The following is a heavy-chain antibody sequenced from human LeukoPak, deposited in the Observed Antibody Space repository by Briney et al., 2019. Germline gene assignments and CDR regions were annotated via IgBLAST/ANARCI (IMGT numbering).Heavy chain of an antibody. J-gene: IGHJ4*02. CDR2: IIPSRGIA. D-gene: IGHD3-10*01. CDR1: GSTFSSYA. CDR3: ASSYGSGSYADE. V-gene: IGHV1-69*04. Sequence: SVKLCCKSSGSTFSSYAISLVRQAPGQGLEWMGRIIPSRGIASYAQKFQVRVTITTYRSTSTAYMDLSSLRSEDTAVYYCASSYGSGSYADEWGQGALVTVSS.